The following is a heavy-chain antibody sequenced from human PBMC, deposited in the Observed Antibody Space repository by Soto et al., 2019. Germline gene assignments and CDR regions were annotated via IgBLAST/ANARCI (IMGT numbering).Heavy chain of an antibody. CDR1: GGCISSGGDS. CDR2: IYHSGST. V-gene: IGHV4-30-2*01. D-gene: IGHD5-12*01. Sequence: SETLSLTCAVSGGCISSGGDSWSWIRQPPGKGLEWIGYIYHSGSTYYNPSLKSRVTISVDRSKNQFSLKLSSVTAADTAVYYCAAGGGLPRYYWGQGTLVTVSS. J-gene: IGHJ4*02. CDR3: AAGGGLPRYY.